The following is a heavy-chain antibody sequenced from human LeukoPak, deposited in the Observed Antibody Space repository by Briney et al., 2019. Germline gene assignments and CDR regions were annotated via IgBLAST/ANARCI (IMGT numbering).Heavy chain of an antibody. J-gene: IGHJ4*02. CDR3: VRDRGTYRPIDY. CDR1: GFTFSDYY. CDR2: ISGSGSTI. Sequence: GGSLRLSCAASGFTFSDYYMTWIRQAPGKGLEWLSYISGSGSTIYYADSVKGRFTISRDNAKNSLYLQMNSLRAEDTAIYYCVRDRGTYRPIDYWGQGTLVTVSS. D-gene: IGHD1-26*01. V-gene: IGHV3-11*01.